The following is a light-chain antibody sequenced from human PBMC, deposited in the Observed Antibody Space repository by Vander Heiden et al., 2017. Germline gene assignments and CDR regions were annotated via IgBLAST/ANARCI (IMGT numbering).Light chain of an antibody. J-gene: IGLJ3*02. Sequence: QSALTQPASVSGSPGQSLTISCTGTSSDVGSYNLVSWYQQHPGKAPKLMIYEGSKRPSGVANRFSGSKSGNTASLTISGLQAEDEADYYCCSYAGSSTLGVFGGGTKLTVL. CDR2: EGS. V-gene: IGLV2-23*01. CDR1: SSDVGSYNL. CDR3: CSYAGSSTLGV.